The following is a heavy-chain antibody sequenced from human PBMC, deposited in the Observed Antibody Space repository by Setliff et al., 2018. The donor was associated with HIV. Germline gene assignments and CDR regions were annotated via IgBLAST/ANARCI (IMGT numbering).Heavy chain of an antibody. CDR2: ITGGSGNT. V-gene: IGHV1-3*01. J-gene: IGHJ5*02. D-gene: IGHD3-3*02. CDR3: ARDWEPAVSIDCFDP. Sequence: ASVKVSCKASGYTFISYAIHWVRQAPGQSLEWMGWITGGSGNTKYSEKFQGRVTLTTDTSTSTAYMELSSLRSDDTAMYYCARDWEPAVSIDCFDPWGQGTLVTVSS. CDR1: GYTFISYA.